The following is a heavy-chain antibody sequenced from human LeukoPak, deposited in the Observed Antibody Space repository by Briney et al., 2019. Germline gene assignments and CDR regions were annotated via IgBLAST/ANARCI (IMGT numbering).Heavy chain of an antibody. CDR1: GGSISSYY. V-gene: IGHV4-59*01. Sequence: SETLSLTCTVSGGSISSYYWSWIWQPPGKGLEWIGYIYYSGSTNYNPSLKSRVTISVDTSKNQFSLKLSSVTAADTAVYYCARIIAARWLHWFDPWGQGTLVTVSS. CDR3: ARIIAARWLHWFDP. D-gene: IGHD6-6*01. CDR2: IYYSGST. J-gene: IGHJ5*02.